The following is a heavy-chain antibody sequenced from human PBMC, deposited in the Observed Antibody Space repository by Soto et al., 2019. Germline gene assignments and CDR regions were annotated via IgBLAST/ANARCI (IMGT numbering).Heavy chain of an antibody. CDR1: GFTFSSYT. V-gene: IGHV3-23*01. CDR3: AKGFIRDCGGDCTVDT. Sequence: LRLSCAASGFTFSSYTMSWVRQAPGKGLEWVSGISATGGSTYYADSVKGRFTFSRDNSKNTLYLQMNSLRAEDTAVYYCAKGFIRDCGGDCTVDTWGQGTLVTVS. CDR2: ISATGGST. D-gene: IGHD2-21*02. J-gene: IGHJ5*02.